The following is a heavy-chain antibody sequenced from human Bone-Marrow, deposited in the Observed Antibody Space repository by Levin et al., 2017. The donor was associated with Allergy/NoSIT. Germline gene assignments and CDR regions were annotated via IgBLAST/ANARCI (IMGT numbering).Heavy chain of an antibody. CDR2: IIPIFGTA. V-gene: IGHV1-69*08. J-gene: IGHJ4*02. D-gene: IGHD1-26*01. CDR1: GGSFSAHT. CDR3: AKEDRGRKFDF. Sequence: KISCEASGGSFSAHTISWVRQAPGQGLEWLGTIIPIFGTANYAQKFQGRVTITADTSTSTAFMSLSSLRSEDTAVYFCAKEDRGRKFDFWGQGTLVTVSS.